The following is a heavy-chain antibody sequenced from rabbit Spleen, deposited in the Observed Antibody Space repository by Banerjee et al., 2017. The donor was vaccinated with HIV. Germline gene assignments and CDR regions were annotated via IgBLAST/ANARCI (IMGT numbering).Heavy chain of an antibody. CDR3: ARDLDGYGYAGYAYGSGTRLDL. D-gene: IGHD6-1*01. V-gene: IGHV1S40*01. CDR1: GFSFSSSYY. J-gene: IGHJ3*01. Sequence: QSLEESGGDLVKPGASLTLTCTASGFSFSSSYYMCWVRQAPGKGLEWIACIYVGSSGSTHNASWAKGRFTISKISSTTVTLQMTSLTAADTATYFCARDLDGYGYAGYAYGSGTRLDLWGPGTLVTVS. CDR2: IYVGSSGST.